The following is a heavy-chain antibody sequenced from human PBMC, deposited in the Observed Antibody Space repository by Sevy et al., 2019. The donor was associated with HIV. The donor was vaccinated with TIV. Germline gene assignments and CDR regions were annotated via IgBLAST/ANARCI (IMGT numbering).Heavy chain of an antibody. V-gene: IGHV3-21*06. J-gene: IGHJ3*01. CDR3: ALTNSADYYDSGAFHL. D-gene: IGHD3-22*01. CDR2: ISYNSNFI. CDR1: GFSFSHYS. Sequence: GGSLRLSCTVTGFTFSGFSFSHYSMNWVRQAPGRGLEWVSSISYNSNFILYADPVKARFTISRDDAKNSLFLLMDRLRADDTAMYYCALTNSADYYDSGAFHLWGRGTMVTVSS.